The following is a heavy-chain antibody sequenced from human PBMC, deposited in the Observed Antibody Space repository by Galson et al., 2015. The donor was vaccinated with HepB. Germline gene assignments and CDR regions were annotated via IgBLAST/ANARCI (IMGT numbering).Heavy chain of an antibody. CDR2: IWPSDSDT. J-gene: IGHJ6*02. CDR3: ARGPPIFGVADYYYGMDV. Sequence: QSGAEVKKPGESLRISCKGSGYIFTNYWIGWVRQMPEKGLEWMGRIWPSDSDTSYSPSFQGHVTISAGKSISTAYLQWNSLKASDTAMYYCARGPPIFGVADYYYGMDVWGQGTTVTVSS. V-gene: IGHV5-10-1*01. CDR1: GYIFTNYW. D-gene: IGHD3-3*01.